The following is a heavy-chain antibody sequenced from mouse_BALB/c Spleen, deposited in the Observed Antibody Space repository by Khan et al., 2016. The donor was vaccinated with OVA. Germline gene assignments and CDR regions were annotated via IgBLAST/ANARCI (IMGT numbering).Heavy chain of an antibody. J-gene: IGHJ3*01. D-gene: IGHD1-1*01. CDR1: GYSFTTYY. CDR2: IDPFNGST. CDR3: ARHGTSSWFAY. V-gene: IGHV1S135*01. Sequence: VQLKQSGPELMKPGASVKISCKASGYSFTTYYIHWVKQSHGKSLEWIGYIDPFNGSTTYNQKFKGKATLTVDKSSSKAYMHLSRLPSENSAVYYCARHGTSSWFAYWGQGTLVTVSA.